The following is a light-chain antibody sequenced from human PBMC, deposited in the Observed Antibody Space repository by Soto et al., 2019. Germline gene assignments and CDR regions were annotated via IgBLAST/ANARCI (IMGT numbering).Light chain of an antibody. Sequence: QSVLTQPTSVSGSPGQSITISCTGNHNDIGAYDYVSWYQQHPGRAPRLLIHGVTTRPSGISDRFSASKSGLTASLTISGLQAEDESDYYCGSYSSTDTPFVFGTGTKVTVL. V-gene: IGLV2-14*03. CDR2: GVT. CDR3: GSYSSTDTPFV. J-gene: IGLJ1*01. CDR1: HNDIGAYDY.